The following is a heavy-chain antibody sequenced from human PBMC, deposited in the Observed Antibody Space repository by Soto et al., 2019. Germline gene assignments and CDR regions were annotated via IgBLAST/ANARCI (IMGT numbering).Heavy chain of an antibody. Sequence: GGSLRLSCAASGFTFSSYGMHWVRQAPGKGLEWVSSISSSSSYIYYADSVKGRFTISRDNAKNSLYLQMNSLRAEDTAVYYCARVKGWRGPVDYWGQGTLVTVSS. CDR2: ISSSSSYI. D-gene: IGHD2-15*01. V-gene: IGHV3-21*01. CDR1: GFTFSSYG. J-gene: IGHJ4*02. CDR3: ARVKGWRGPVDY.